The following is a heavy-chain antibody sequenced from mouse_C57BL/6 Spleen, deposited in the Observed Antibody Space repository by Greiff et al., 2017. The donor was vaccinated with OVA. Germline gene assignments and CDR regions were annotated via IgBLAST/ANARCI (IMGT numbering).Heavy chain of an antibody. CDR1: GFTFSSYG. J-gene: IGHJ4*01. V-gene: IGHV5-6*01. D-gene: IGHD2-1*01. CDR2: ISSGGSYT. Sequence: EVMLVESGGDLVKPGGSLKLSCAASGFTFSSYGMSWVRQTPDKRLEWVATISSGGSYTYYPDSVKGRFTISRDNAKNTLYLQMSSLKSEDTAMYYCARHRGNYLYAMDYWGQGTSVTVSS. CDR3: ARHRGNYLYAMDY.